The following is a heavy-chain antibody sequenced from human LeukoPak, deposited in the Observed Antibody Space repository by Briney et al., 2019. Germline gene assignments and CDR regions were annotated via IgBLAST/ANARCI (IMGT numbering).Heavy chain of an antibody. Sequence: PGGSLRLSCAASGFSFSSYSVSWVRQAPGKGLEWVSCISSSSSYIHHADSVKGRFTISRDNAKNSLYLQMNSLTDGDTAVYYCARKAYDSSAYYSFDYWGQGTLVTVSS. CDR1: GFSFSSYS. J-gene: IGHJ4*02. CDR3: ARKAYDSSAYYSFDY. CDR2: ISSSSSYI. D-gene: IGHD3-22*01. V-gene: IGHV3-21*01.